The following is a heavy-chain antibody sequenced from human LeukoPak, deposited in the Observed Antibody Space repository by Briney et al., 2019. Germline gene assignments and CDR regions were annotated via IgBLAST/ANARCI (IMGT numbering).Heavy chain of an antibody. J-gene: IGHJ3*02. V-gene: IGHV3-30*03. CDR3: AWICGGGSCYSVDAFDI. Sequence: PGGSLRLSCAASGFTFSRYGMHWVRQAPGKGLEWVAVISYDGSNKYYADSVKGRFTISRDNSKNKPYLQMNSLRAEDTAVYYCAWICGGGSCYSVDAFDIWGQGTMVTVSS. CDR2: ISYDGSNK. CDR1: GFTFSRYG. D-gene: IGHD2-15*01.